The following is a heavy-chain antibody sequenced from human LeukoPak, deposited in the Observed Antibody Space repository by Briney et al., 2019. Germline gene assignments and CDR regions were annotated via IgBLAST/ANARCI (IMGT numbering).Heavy chain of an antibody. CDR1: GGSISSSSYY. V-gene: IGHV4-39*01. Sequence: SETLSLTCTVSGGSISSSSYYWGWIRQPPGKGLEWIGSIYYSGSTYYNPSLKSRVTISVDTSKNQFSLKLSFVTAADTAVYYCARISARTPGVDYWGQGTLVTVSS. D-gene: IGHD1-1*01. CDR3: ARISARTPGVDY. CDR2: IYYSGST. J-gene: IGHJ4*02.